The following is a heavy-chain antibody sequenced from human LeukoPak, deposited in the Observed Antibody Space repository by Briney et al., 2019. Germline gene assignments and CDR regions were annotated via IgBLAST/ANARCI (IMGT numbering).Heavy chain of an antibody. V-gene: IGHV4-34*01. CDR1: GGSFIGYY. J-gene: IGHJ4*02. Sequence: SETLSLTCSVYGGSFIGYYWRWIRQPPGKGLEWIGEINHSGNSNCNPSLKSRVTISVDTSKNQFSLKLNSVTAADTGVYYCARGLTHWGQGTLVTVSS. CDR2: INHSGNS. CDR3: ARGLTH.